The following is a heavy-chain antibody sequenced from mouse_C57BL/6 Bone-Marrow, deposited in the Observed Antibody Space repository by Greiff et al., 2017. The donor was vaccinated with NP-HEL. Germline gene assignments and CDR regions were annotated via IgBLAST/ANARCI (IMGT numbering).Heavy chain of an antibody. CDR3: ARDRYYGSSYVRFAY. Sequence: EVQLVESGGGLVKPGGSLKLSCAASGFTFSSYAMSWVRQTPEKRLEWVATISAGGSYTYYPDNVQGRFTISRDNAKNNLYLHMSHLKSEDTAMYYCARDRYYGSSYVRFAYWGQGTLVTVSA. J-gene: IGHJ3*01. CDR2: ISAGGSYT. V-gene: IGHV5-4*01. D-gene: IGHD1-1*01. CDR1: GFTFSSYA.